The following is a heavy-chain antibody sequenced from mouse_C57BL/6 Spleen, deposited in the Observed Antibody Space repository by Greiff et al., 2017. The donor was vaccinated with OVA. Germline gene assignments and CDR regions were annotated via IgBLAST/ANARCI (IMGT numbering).Heavy chain of an antibody. V-gene: IGHV1-69*01. CDR3: AREGGGDYYGRESVDY. J-gene: IGHJ4*01. CDR1: GYTFTSYW. D-gene: IGHD1-1*01. CDR2: IDPSDSYT. Sequence: QVQLKESGAELVMPGASVKLSCKASGYTFTSYWMHWVKQRPGQGLEWIGEIDPSDSYTNYNQKFKGKSTLTVDKSSSTAYMQLSSLTSEDSAVYYCAREGGGDYYGRESVDYWGQGTSVTVSS.